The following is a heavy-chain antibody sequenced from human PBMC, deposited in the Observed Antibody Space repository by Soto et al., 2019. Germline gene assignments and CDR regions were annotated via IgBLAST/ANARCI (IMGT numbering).Heavy chain of an antibody. J-gene: IGHJ5*02. CDR3: ARSAGNYWFDP. CDR2: IYAGGAT. CDR1: GFIFSDHY. V-gene: IGHV3-66*01. D-gene: IGHD6-13*01. Sequence: PGGSLRLSCAASGFIFSDHYMRWVRQAPGKGLEWVSVIYAGGATYYADSVKGRFTISRDKSNNTLYLQMNSLRAEDTAVYYCARSAGNYWFDPWGQGTLVTVS.